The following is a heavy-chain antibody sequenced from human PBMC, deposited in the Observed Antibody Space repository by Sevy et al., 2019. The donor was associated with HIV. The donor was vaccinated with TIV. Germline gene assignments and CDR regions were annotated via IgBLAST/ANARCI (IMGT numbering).Heavy chain of an antibody. Sequence: GESLKISCAATGFTFSNYAMHWVRQAPGKGMEWVAIIWSDGAYQYHGDSVKGRFTISRDNSKNTLYLQMSNVRVEDTAVYYCARGGYYYDNAAYYALDSWGQGTLVTVSS. CDR3: ARGGYYYDNAAYYALDS. V-gene: IGHV3-33*01. CDR1: GFTFSNYA. J-gene: IGHJ4*02. CDR2: IWSDGAYQ. D-gene: IGHD3-22*01.